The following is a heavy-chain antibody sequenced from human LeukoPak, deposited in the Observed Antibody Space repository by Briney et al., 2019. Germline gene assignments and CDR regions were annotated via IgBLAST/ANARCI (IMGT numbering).Heavy chain of an antibody. CDR2: INSGGSST. CDR1: GFTFSSYW. V-gene: IGHV3-74*01. Sequence: PGGSLRLSCAGSGFTFSSYWTHWVRQAPGKGLVWVSRINSGGSSTSYADSVKGRFTISRDNAKNTLYLQMNSLRAEDTAVYYCARAPITAGYYYMDVWGKGTTVTISS. D-gene: IGHD3-10*01. J-gene: IGHJ6*03. CDR3: ARAPITAGYYYMDV.